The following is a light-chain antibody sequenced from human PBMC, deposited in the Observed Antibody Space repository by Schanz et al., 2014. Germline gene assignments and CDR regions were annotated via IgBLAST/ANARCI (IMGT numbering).Light chain of an antibody. J-gene: IGKJ1*01. V-gene: IGKV3-20*01. CDR2: AAS. CDR1: QSVSNN. CDR3: QHYSLSPL. Sequence: EIVLTQSPGTLSLSPGERATLSCRASQSVSNNLAWYQQKPGQAPRLLIYAASTRATGIPDRFSGSGSGTDFTLTISRLEPEDFAVYYCQHYSLSPLFGQGTKVEIK.